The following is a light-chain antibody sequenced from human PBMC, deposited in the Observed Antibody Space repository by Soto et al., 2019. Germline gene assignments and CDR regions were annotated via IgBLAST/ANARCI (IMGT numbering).Light chain of an antibody. CDR2: DAS. CDR3: QQRSNWWT. Sequence: ELVLTQSPATLSFSPGERATLSCRVSQSVSSYLAWYQQKPGQAPRLLIYDASNRATGIPARFSGSGSGTDFTLTISSLEPEDFAVYYCQQRSNWWTFGQGTRLEI. CDR1: QSVSSY. V-gene: IGKV3-11*01. J-gene: IGKJ5*01.